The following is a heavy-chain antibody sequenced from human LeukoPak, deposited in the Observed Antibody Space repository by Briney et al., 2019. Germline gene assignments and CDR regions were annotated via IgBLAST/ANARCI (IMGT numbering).Heavy chain of an antibody. V-gene: IGHV4-39*01. CDR1: GGSFSGYY. CDR3: AGLFTGYYGMDV. CDR2: IYYSGST. Sequence: SETLSLTCAVYGGSFSGYYWSWIRQPPGKGLEWIGSIYYSGSTYYNPSLKSRVTISVDTSKNQFSLKLSSVTAADTAVYYCAGLFTGYYGMDVWGQGTTVTVSS. J-gene: IGHJ6*02.